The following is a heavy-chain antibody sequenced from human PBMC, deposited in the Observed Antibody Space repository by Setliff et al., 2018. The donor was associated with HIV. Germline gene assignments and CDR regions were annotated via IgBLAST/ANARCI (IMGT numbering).Heavy chain of an antibody. Sequence: ASVKVSCKASGYTFISYAIHWVRQAPGQRLEWMGWINAGNGNTKYSQKFQGRVTITRDTSAYTAYMELSSLRSEDTAVYYCARARGYSYGGFDYYGMDVWGQGTTVTVSS. D-gene: IGHD5-18*01. CDR2: INAGNGNT. CDR3: ARARGYSYGGFDYYGMDV. CDR1: GYTFISYA. V-gene: IGHV1-3*01. J-gene: IGHJ6*02.